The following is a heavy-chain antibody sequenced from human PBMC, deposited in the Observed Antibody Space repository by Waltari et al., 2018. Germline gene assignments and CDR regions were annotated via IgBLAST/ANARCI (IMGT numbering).Heavy chain of an antibody. D-gene: IGHD6-13*01. Sequence: QVQLVQSGAEVKKPGASVKVSCKASGYTFTSYDINWVRQATGQGLEWMGWMNPNSGNTGYTQKCQGRVTMTRNTSISTAYMELSSLRSEDTAVYYCARDTLAHGPAFDIWGQGTMVTVSS. V-gene: IGHV1-8*01. CDR3: ARDTLAHGPAFDI. CDR1: GYTFTSYD. J-gene: IGHJ3*02. CDR2: MNPNSGNT.